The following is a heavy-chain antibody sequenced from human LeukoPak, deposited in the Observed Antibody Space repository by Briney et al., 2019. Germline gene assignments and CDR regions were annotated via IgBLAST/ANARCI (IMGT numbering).Heavy chain of an antibody. J-gene: IGHJ1*01. V-gene: IGHV3-30*02. Sequence: GGSLRLSCAASGFTFSNYDMHWVRQAPGKGLEWVAFIRYDGSNKYYADSVKGRFTISRDNSKNTLYLQMNSLRAEDTAVYYCAKDRVAATGYFQHWGQGTLVTVSS. D-gene: IGHD6-13*01. CDR2: IRYDGSNK. CDR1: GFTFSNYD. CDR3: AKDRVAATGYFQH.